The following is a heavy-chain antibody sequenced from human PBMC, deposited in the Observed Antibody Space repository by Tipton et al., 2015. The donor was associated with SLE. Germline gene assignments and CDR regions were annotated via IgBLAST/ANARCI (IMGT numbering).Heavy chain of an antibody. CDR3: AGVEMATTRRGGRDAFDI. V-gene: IGHV4-59*07. D-gene: IGHD5-24*01. Sequence: TLSLICAVYGGSFSGYYWSWIRQPPGKGLEWIGYIYYSGSTNYNPSLKSRVTISVDTSKNQFSLKLSSVTAADTAVYYCAGVEMATTRRGGRDAFDIWGQGTMVTVSS. J-gene: IGHJ3*02. CDR1: GGSFSGYY. CDR2: IYYSGST.